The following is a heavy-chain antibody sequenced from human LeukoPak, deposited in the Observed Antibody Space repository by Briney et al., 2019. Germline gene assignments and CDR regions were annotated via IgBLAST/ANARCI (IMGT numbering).Heavy chain of an antibody. V-gene: IGHV4-59*03. D-gene: IGHD2-8*01. Sequence: PSETLSLTCTGSGDSISNFYWNWIRQSPGKGLEWIGNIHYSGSSVYNPSLKSRGTISIDTSRKQFFLKLNSVTAADTAVYFCALAPNSNWFDFWGPGTLVTVSS. CDR3: ALAPNSNWFDF. CDR1: GDSISNFY. J-gene: IGHJ5*01. CDR2: IHYSGSS.